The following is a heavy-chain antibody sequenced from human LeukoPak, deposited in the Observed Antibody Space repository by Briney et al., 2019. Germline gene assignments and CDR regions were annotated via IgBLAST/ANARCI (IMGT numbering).Heavy chain of an antibody. V-gene: IGHV4-59*08. D-gene: IGHD1-26*01. CDR3: ARPQKWGSFPFDV. CDR1: GASISNYY. Sequence: PSETLSLTCSVSGASISNYYWSWIRQPPGKALEWIGYIYYTGTTSYNPSLKGRVTMSVDTSKNQFSLRMNSVTAADTAVYYCARPQKWGSFPFDVWGRGTMVSVSS. CDR2: IYYTGTT. J-gene: IGHJ3*01.